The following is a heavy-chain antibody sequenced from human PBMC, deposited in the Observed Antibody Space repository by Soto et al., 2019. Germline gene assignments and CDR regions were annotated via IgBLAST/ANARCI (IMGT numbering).Heavy chain of an antibody. CDR1: GGSISGSNYY. CDR2: MFNSGTT. D-gene: IGHD6-25*01. Sequence: QLQLQESGPGLVKPSETLSLTCTVSGGSISGSNYYWGWIRQPPGKGLEWIGSMFNSGTTYSKPSLKSRVTISVDTSDNQFSLRLSSVTAADTAVYYCVLAAPGREYFFDYWGQGALVSVSS. J-gene: IGHJ4*02. V-gene: IGHV4-39*01. CDR3: VLAAPGREYFFDY.